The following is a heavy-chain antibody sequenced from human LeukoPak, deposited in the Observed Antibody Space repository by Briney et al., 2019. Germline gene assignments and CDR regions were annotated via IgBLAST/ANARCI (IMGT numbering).Heavy chain of an antibody. V-gene: IGHV3-9*01. J-gene: IGHJ4*02. CDR1: GFTFDDYA. CDR2: ISWNSGSI. CDR3: AKSPYDSSGYYFDY. D-gene: IGHD3-22*01. Sequence: GGSLRLSCAASGFTFDDYAMHWVWQAPGKGLEWVSGISWNSGSIGYADSVKGRFTISRDNAKNSLYLQMNSLRAEDTALFYCAKSPYDSSGYYFDYWGQGTLVTVSS.